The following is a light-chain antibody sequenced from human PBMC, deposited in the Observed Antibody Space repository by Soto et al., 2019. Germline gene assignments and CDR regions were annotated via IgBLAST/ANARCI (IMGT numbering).Light chain of an antibody. CDR2: ATS. V-gene: IGKV3-20*01. CDR1: QTVNSDY. Sequence: EIVFTQSPGTLSLSPGETATLSLRASQTVNSDYLAWFQQRPGQAPRLLIFATSRRATDIPDRFSGSGSGTDFTLAIRRLEPEDFAVYYCHQFGYSPRTFGQGTKVDIK. CDR3: HQFGYSPRT. J-gene: IGKJ1*01.